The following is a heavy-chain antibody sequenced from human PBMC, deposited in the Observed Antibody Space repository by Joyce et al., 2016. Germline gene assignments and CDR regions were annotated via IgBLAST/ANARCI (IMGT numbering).Heavy chain of an antibody. J-gene: IGHJ6*02. CDR1: GSTFSSSS. Sequence: QLVESGGGVVKPGGSLSLSCEAPGSTFSSSSMSWFRQAPGKGVEWVAAISGTSYYIFHAETVRGRFTVSRDNAKKTLYLQMNSLRAEDSAVFYCARGGISYYYAMDVWGQGTTVTVSS. D-gene: IGHD3-16*01. CDR2: ISGTSYYI. V-gene: IGHV3-21*01. CDR3: ARGGISYYYAMDV.